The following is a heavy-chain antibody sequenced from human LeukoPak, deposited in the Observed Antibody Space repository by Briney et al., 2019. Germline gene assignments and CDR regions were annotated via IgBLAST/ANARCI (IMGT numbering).Heavy chain of an antibody. V-gene: IGHV3-21*01. CDR3: ARDGAAGPYFDY. J-gene: IGHJ4*02. Sequence: GGSLRLSCAASGFTFSSYSMNWVRQAPGKWQEWVSSISSSSSYIYYADSVKGRFTISRDNAKNSLYLQMNSLRAEDTAAYYCARDGAAGPYFDYWGQGTLVTVSS. CDR2: ISSSSSYI. CDR1: GFTFSSYS. D-gene: IGHD6-13*01.